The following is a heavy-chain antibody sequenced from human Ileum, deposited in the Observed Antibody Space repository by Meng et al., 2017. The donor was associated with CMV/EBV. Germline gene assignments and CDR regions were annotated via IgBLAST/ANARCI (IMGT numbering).Heavy chain of an antibody. CDR3: ARDIVVVSASIDYFDY. Sequence: ASVKVSCKASGYSFASYGISWVRQAPGQGLEWMGWISAYKGNTNYAQKFQGRVTMTTDTSTSTAYMELRSLRSDDTAVYYRARDIVVVSASIDYFDYWGQGTLVTVSS. D-gene: IGHD2-2*02. V-gene: IGHV1-18*01. J-gene: IGHJ4*02. CDR1: GYSFASYG. CDR2: ISAYKGNT.